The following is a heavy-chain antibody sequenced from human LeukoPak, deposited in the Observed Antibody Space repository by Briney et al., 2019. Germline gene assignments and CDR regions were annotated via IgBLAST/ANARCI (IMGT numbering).Heavy chain of an antibody. Sequence: ASVKVPCKASGYTFTSYDINWVRQATGQGLEWMGWMNPNSGNTGYAQKFQGRVTMTRNTSISTAYMELSSLRSEDTAVYYCARGIAVAALLSDAFDIWGQGTMVTVSS. V-gene: IGHV1-8*01. CDR2: MNPNSGNT. CDR3: ARGIAVAALLSDAFDI. D-gene: IGHD6-19*01. CDR1: GYTFTSYD. J-gene: IGHJ3*02.